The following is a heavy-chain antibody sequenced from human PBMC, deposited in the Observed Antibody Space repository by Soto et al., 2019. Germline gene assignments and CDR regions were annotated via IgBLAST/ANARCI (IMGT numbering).Heavy chain of an antibody. Sequence: QLQLQESGPGLVKPSETLSLTCSVPGGSISSSSYFWGWIRQPPGKGLEWIGSIYDSGTTYYNPSLKRRGPVSVDRATGQFSLVLGSGTAAAAAGYSCAPRPRVFWSDPWGPGTRVPVSS. CDR3: APRPRVFWSDP. CDR1: GGSISSSSYF. V-gene: IGHV4-39*01. D-gene: IGHD6-6*01. CDR2: IYDSGTT. J-gene: IGHJ5*02.